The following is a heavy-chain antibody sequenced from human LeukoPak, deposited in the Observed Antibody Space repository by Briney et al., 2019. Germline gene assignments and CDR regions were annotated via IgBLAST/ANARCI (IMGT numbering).Heavy chain of an antibody. Sequence: ASVKVSCKASGYTFTSYGISWVRQAPGQGLEWMGWISAYNGNTNYAQKLQGRVTMTTDTSTSTAYMELRSLRSDDTAVYYCARGPYYYDSSGYYYVHGFDHWGQGTLVTVSS. J-gene: IGHJ4*02. CDR2: ISAYNGNT. CDR1: GYTFTSYG. D-gene: IGHD3-22*01. V-gene: IGHV1-18*01. CDR3: ARGPYYYDSSGYYYVHGFDH.